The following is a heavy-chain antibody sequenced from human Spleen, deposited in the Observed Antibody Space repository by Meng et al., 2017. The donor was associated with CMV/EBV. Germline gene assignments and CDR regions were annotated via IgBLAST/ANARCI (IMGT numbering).Heavy chain of an antibody. D-gene: IGHD3-3*01. V-gene: IGHV3-15*01. J-gene: IGHJ4*02. CDR1: GGSFSGYY. CDR2: IKTNTDGGTT. Sequence: ETLSLTCAVYGGSFSGYYWSWVRQAPGKGLEWVGRIKTNTDGGTTDYGASVKGRFTVSRDDSKNTLYLQLNSLKTEDTAVYYCTTATRGVTISGAINFYTDYWGQGTLVTVSS. CDR3: TTATRGVTISGAINFYTDY.